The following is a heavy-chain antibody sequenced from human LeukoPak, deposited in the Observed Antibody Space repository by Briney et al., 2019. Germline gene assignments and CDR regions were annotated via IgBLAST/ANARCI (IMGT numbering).Heavy chain of an antibody. CDR1: GGSISSYY. D-gene: IGHD3-10*01. Sequence: KPSETLSLTCTVSGGSISSYYWSWIRQPPGKGLEWIGYIYYSGSTNYNPSLKSRVTISVDTSKNQFSLKLSSVTAADTAVYYCARAPLWFGIPFDPWGQGTLVTVSS. V-gene: IGHV4-59*01. CDR2: IYYSGST. CDR3: ARAPLWFGIPFDP. J-gene: IGHJ5*02.